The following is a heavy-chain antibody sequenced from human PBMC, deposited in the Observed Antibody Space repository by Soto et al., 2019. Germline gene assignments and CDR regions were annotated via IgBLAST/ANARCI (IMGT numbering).Heavy chain of an antibody. CDR2: INHSGSA. V-gene: IGHV4-34*01. CDR1: GGSFSGYI. J-gene: IGHJ4*02. D-gene: IGHD1-26*01. Sequence: QVQLQQWGAGLLKPSETLSLTCAVSGGSFSGYIWSWIRQSPGKGREWIGQINHSGSANYNPSLYGGVTISLHSSSSQCSLELSSVTAADTAVYYCARGVISGSPYSGGWYYFDYWGQGTLVTVSS. CDR3: ARGVISGSPYSGGWYYFDY.